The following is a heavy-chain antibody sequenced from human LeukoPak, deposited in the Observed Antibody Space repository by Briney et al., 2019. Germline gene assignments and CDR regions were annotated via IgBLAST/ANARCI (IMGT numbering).Heavy chain of an antibody. CDR2: IKQDGSEK. V-gene: IGHV3-7*01. J-gene: IGHJ2*01. D-gene: IGHD5-18*01. CDR3: ARDLIGYSYPKYWYFDL. Sequence: GGSLRLSCAASGFTFSSYWMSWVRQAPGKGLEWVANIKQDGSEKYYVDSVKGRFTISRDNAKNSLYLQMNSLRAEDTAVYYCARDLIGYSYPKYWYFDLWGRGTLVTVSS. CDR1: GFTFSSYW.